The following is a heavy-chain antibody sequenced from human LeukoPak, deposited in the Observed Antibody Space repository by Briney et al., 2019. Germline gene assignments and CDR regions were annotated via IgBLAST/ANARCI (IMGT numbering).Heavy chain of an antibody. D-gene: IGHD4-17*01. J-gene: IGHJ4*02. CDR2: IKQDGSEK. CDR1: GFTFSTYW. CDR3: ARELYGDYGVDY. V-gene: IGHV3-7*01. Sequence: GGSLRLSCAASGFTFSTYWMSWVRQAPGKGLEWVANIKQDGSEKYYVDSVKGRFTISRDNAKNTLYLQMNSLRAEDTAVYFCARELYGDYGVDYWGQGTLVTVSS.